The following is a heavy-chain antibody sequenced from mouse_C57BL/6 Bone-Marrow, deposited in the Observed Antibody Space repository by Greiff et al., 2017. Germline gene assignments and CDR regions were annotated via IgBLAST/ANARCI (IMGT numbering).Heavy chain of an antibody. CDR1: GFTFSSYA. J-gene: IGHJ2*01. CDR2: ISDGGSYT. Sequence: VQLKESGGGLVKPGGSLKLSCAASGFTFSSYAMSWVRQTPEKRLEWVATISDGGSYTYYPDNVKGRFTISRDNAKNNLYLQMSHLKSEDTAMYYCARGVKGFDYWGQGTTRTVSS. CDR3: ARGVKGFDY. D-gene: IGHD1-3*01. V-gene: IGHV5-4*01.